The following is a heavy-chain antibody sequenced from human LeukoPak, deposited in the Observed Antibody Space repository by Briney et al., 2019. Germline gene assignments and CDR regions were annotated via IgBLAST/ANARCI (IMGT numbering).Heavy chain of an antibody. J-gene: IGHJ3*02. V-gene: IGHV3-21*01. CDR3: ARGWYTDAFDI. Sequence: GGSLRLSCAASGFTFSRYSMNWVRQAPGKGLEWVSSITTSSSYIYYADSVKGRFTISRDNAKNSLFLQMNSLRAEDTAVYFCARGWYTDAFDIWGQGTMVTVSS. CDR1: GFTFSRYS. D-gene: IGHD1-1*01. CDR2: ITTSSSYI.